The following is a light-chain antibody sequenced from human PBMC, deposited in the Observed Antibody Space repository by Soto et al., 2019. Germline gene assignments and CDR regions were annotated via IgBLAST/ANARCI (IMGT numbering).Light chain of an antibody. J-gene: IGKJ5*01. Sequence: EIVLTQSPATLSLSPGERATLSCRASQSIGLAIAWYQHKPGQAPRLLIFDASQRATGIPARFRGSGSGTDFTLTISSLEPEDFALYYCQQRNNWPPSITFGQGTRLEIK. CDR3: QQRNNWPPSIT. CDR2: DAS. CDR1: QSIGLA. V-gene: IGKV3-11*01.